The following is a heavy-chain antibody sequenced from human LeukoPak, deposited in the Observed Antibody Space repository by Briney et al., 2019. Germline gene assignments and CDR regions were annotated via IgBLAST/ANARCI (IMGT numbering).Heavy chain of an antibody. Sequence: GGSLRLSCAASGFTFSKYALIWVRQAPERGLQWVSAITGSGAVTYYEDSVKGRFTISRDNSKNTLYLQMNSLRAEDTAVYYCAKADDYGDYGDYWGQGTLVTVSS. CDR2: ITGSGAVT. CDR1: GFTFSKYA. D-gene: IGHD4-17*01. V-gene: IGHV3-23*01. CDR3: AKADDYGDYGDY. J-gene: IGHJ4*02.